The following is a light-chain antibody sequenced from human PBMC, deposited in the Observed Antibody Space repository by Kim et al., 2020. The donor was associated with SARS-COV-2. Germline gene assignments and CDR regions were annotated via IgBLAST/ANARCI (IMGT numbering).Light chain of an antibody. CDR1: SSDPIFYNN. CDR3: ASYAGSADVK. J-gene: IGLJ2*01. V-gene: IGLV2-8*01. Sequence: GNSVTSSCAGTSSDPIFYNNVSWYQQYPGKAPKLIVFDVSKRPSGVPDRFSGSKSGSTASLTVSGLQADDESYYYCASYAGSADVKFGGGTQLTVL. CDR2: DVS.